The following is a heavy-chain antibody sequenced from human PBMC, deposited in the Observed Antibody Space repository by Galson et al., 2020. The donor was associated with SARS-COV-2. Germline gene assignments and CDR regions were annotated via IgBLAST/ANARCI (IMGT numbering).Heavy chain of an antibody. CDR3: VRGSIMTTSWYFGL. J-gene: IGHJ2*01. D-gene: IGHD4-17*01. CDR1: GGSFSGYY. V-gene: IGHV4-34*01. CDR2: INHSGNT. Sequence: SQTLSLTCAVFGGSFSGYYWTWIRQPPGKGLEWIGAINHSGNTNYNPSLKSRVTISVDTSKNQFSLRLTSVTAADTAVYHCVRGSIMTTSWYFGLWGRGTLVTVSS.